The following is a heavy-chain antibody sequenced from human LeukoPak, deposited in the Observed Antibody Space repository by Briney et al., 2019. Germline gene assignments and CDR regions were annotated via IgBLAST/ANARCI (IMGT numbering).Heavy chain of an antibody. Sequence: PSETLSLTCTVSGGYINSGNYYWNWIRQPAGKELEWIGRIYISGAINYNPSLKSRVTISVDTSKKQFSLKLTSVTAADTAVYYCASGGVGARPDWGQGTLVIVSS. D-gene: IGHD1-26*01. J-gene: IGHJ4*02. CDR3: ASGGVGARPD. CDR2: IYISGAI. CDR1: GGYINSGNYY. V-gene: IGHV4-61*02.